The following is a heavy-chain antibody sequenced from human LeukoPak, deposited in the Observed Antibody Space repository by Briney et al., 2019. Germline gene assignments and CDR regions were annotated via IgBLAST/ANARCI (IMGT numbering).Heavy chain of an antibody. Sequence: GRSLRLSCAASGFTFSNYGMHWVRQAPGKGLEWVAVTWYDGNNKFYADSVKGRFTISRDNSKNTLYLQMNSLRAEDTAVYYCVRGSGNYYNRLDSWGQGTLVTVSS. CDR1: GFTFSNYG. CDR3: VRGSGNYYNRLDS. D-gene: IGHD3-10*01. V-gene: IGHV3-33*01. CDR2: TWYDGNNK. J-gene: IGHJ4*02.